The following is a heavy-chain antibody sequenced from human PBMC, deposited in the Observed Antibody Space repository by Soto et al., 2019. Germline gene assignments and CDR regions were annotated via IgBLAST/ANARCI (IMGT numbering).Heavy chain of an antibody. Sequence: GGSLRLSCAASGFTFSSYGMHWVRQAPGKGPEWVAVISYDGSNKYYADSVKGRFTISRDNSKNTLYLQMNSLRAEDTAVYYCARYYYDSSGYYPLWGQGTLVTVSS. V-gene: IGHV3-30*03. CDR3: ARYYYDSSGYYPL. CDR2: ISYDGSNK. J-gene: IGHJ4*02. CDR1: GFTFSSYG. D-gene: IGHD3-22*01.